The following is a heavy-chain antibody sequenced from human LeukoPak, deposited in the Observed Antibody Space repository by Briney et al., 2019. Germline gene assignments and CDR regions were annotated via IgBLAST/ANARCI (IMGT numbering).Heavy chain of an antibody. J-gene: IGHJ4*02. CDR2: ISGSCCST. D-gene: IGHD6-6*01. Sequence: GGSLRLSCAASGFTFSSYAMSWVRQAPGKGLEWVSAISGSCCSTYYADFVKGRFTNSRDNSKNTLYLQLNSLRAADPAVYYCARGYSSSSWSLFDYWGQGTLVTVSS. CDR1: GFTFSSYA. V-gene: IGHV3-23*01. CDR3: ARGYSSSSWSLFDY.